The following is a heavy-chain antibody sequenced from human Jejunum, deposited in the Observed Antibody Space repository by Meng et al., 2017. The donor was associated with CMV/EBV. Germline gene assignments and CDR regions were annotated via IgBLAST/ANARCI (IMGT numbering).Heavy chain of an antibody. J-gene: IGHJ4*02. CDR1: FDDDA. CDR2: ISWDGDTT. CDR3: TKDASSSGYDVEVSYFDY. V-gene: IGHV3-43D*03. D-gene: IGHD5-12*01. Sequence: FDDDAMHCVRQPPGKGLEWISFISWDGDTTYYADSVKGRFTISRDNSKNSLYLQMNSLRPEDTALYYCTKDASSSGYDVEVSYFDYWGQGTLVTVSS.